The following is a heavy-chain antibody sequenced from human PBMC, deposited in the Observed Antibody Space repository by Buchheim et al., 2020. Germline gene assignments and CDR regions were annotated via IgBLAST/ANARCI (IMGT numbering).Heavy chain of an antibody. CDR3: VRDHLHAFDI. J-gene: IGHJ3*02. CDR1: GFTFSTYS. Sequence: EVQLVESGGGLVQPGGSLRLSCAASGFTFSTYSMNWVRQAPGEGLEWLSYIRGGSSTITYADSVQGRFTISRDDAKNSLSLQMNSLRVEDTAIYYCVRDHLHAFDIWGQGT. V-gene: IGHV3-48*01. CDR2: IRGGSSTI.